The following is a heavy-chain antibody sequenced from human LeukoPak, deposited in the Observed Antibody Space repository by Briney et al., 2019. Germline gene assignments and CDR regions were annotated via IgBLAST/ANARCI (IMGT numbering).Heavy chain of an antibody. CDR1: GFTFSTYW. CDR2: INSDGNII. Sequence: GGSLRPSCAASGFTFSTYWMHWVRQVPGKGLVWVSRINSDGNIITYADSVKGRFTISRDNTRNMVYLQMKSLRVEDTAVYYCVAGMGNYWGQGTLAPV. D-gene: IGHD6-13*01. J-gene: IGHJ4*02. V-gene: IGHV3-74*01. CDR3: VAGMGNY.